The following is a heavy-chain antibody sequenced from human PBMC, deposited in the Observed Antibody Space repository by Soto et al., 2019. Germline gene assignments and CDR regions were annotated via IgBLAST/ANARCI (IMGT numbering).Heavy chain of an antibody. D-gene: IGHD2-2*01. J-gene: IGHJ6*02. Sequence: QVQLVQSGAEVKKPGSSVKVSCKASGGTFSSYAISWVRQAPGQGLEWMGGIIPIFGTANYAQKFQGRVTITADKSTSTAYMELSSLRSEDTAVYYCARDGGCSSTSCYYSYYVMDVWGQGTTVTVSS. CDR3: ARDGGCSSTSCYYSYYVMDV. V-gene: IGHV1-69*06. CDR2: IIPIFGTA. CDR1: GGTFSSYA.